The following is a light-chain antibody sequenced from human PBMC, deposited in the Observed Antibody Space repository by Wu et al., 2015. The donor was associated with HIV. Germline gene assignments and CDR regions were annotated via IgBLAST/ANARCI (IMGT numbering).Light chain of an antibody. CDR1: QSVNSNY. CDR3: QHYGNSPLT. Sequence: EIVLTQSPGTLSLSPGERATLSCRASQSVNSNYLAWYQQKPGLAPRLLIFGASTRATGIPDRFSGSGSGTDFTLTISRLEPEDFAVYFCQHYGNSPLTFGGGTKVEI. V-gene: IGKV3-20*01. J-gene: IGKJ4*01. CDR2: GAS.